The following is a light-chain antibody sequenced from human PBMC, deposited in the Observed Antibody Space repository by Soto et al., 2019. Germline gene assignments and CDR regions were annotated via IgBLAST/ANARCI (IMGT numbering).Light chain of an antibody. CDR1: QSVSSY. Sequence: EIVLTQSPAILSMSPGERATLSCRASQSVSSYFAWYQQKPGQAPRLLIYDASNRATGVPARFSGSGSGTDLTLAISRLEPEDFAVYSCQRRSYWPVTFGQGTKVEIK. CDR2: DAS. J-gene: IGKJ1*01. V-gene: IGKV3-11*01. CDR3: QRRSYWPVT.